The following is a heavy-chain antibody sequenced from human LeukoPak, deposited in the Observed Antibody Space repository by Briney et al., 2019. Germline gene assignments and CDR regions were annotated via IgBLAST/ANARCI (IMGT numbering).Heavy chain of an antibody. Sequence: GGSLRLSCVASGFTFSNYWMSWVRQAPGKGLEWVANIKEDGSQKYYVDSVKGRFTISRDNSKNTLYLQVNSLRAEDTAVYYCARSIVGTTSAFDIWGQGTMVTVSS. V-gene: IGHV3-7*02. CDR1: GFTFSNYW. D-gene: IGHD1-26*01. CDR2: IKEDGSQK. J-gene: IGHJ3*02. CDR3: ARSIVGTTSAFDI.